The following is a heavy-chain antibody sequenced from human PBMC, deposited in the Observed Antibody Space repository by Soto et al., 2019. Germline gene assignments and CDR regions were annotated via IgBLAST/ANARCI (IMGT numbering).Heavy chain of an antibody. V-gene: IGHV3-23*01. J-gene: IGHJ6*02. CDR2: XTANGGST. Sequence: EVQLLESGGGFVQPGGSLRLSCAATGFTFSVYAMTWVRQAPXXXLEWVXXXTANGGSTYSADSVKGRFTISRDNSKNTLFLQMNSLRAEDTAVYYCAXLGVGDWXXXXXYYGMDVWGQGTTVTVSS. CDR3: AXLGVGDWXXXXXYYGMDV. CDR1: GFTFSVYA. D-gene: IGHD2-21*02.